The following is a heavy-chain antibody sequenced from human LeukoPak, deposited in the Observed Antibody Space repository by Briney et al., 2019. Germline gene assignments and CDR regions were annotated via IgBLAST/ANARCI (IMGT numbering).Heavy chain of an antibody. J-gene: IGHJ3*02. V-gene: IGHV3-23*01. CDR1: RFTFSSYG. CDR2: ISGSGGST. CDR3: AKERQYGDAFDX. D-gene: IGHD2/OR15-2a*01. Sequence: TGGSLRLSCAASRFTFSSYGMSWVRQAPGKGLEWVSAISGSGGSTYYADSVKGRFTISRDNSKNTLYLQMNSLRAEDTAIYYCAKERQYGDAFDXWGQGTMVTVX.